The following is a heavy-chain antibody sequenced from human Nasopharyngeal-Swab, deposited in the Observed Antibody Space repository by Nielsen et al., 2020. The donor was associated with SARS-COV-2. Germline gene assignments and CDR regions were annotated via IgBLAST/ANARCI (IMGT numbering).Heavy chain of an antibody. J-gene: IGHJ4*02. V-gene: IGHV1-3*01. D-gene: IGHD3-3*01. CDR2: IYADKGDT. Sequence: ASVKVSCKASGFTFNGYAIHWVRQAPGQSLEWMGWIYADKGDTLYSQKFQDRITITRDTSARVAYMELSSLRSEDTATYYCARDLWGYEWYFDYWDQGTLVTVSS. CDR1: GFTFNGYA. CDR3: ARDLWGYEWYFDY.